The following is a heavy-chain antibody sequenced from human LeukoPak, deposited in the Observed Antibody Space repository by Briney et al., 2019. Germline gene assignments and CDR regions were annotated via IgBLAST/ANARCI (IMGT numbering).Heavy chain of an antibody. V-gene: IGHV3-23*01. CDR1: GFIFSSYA. CDR2: ISGSGGST. Sequence: GGSLRLSCAASGFIFSSYAMSWVRQAPGKGLEWVSAISGSGGSTYYADSVKGRFTISRDNSKNTLYLQMNSLRAEDTAVYYCAKRGYYDFWSGPTDDYWGQGTLVTVSS. D-gene: IGHD3-3*01. J-gene: IGHJ4*02. CDR3: AKRGYYDFWSGPTDDY.